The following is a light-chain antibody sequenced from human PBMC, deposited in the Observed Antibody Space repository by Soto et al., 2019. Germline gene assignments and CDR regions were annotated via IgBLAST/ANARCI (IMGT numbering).Light chain of an antibody. V-gene: IGKV3-20*01. CDR2: GAS. Sequence: EVGLTQSPVTLSLSPGERATLSCRASQSVSSSYLAWYQQKPGQAPRLLIYGASSRAAGIPDRFSGSGSGTEFTLTINSLQSEDFAVYYCQEYDNWPPEGTFGQGTKVDIK. CDR3: QEYDNWPPEGT. J-gene: IGKJ1*01. CDR1: QSVSSSY.